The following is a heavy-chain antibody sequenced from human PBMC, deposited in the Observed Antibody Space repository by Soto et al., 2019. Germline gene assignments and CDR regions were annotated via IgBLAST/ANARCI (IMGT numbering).Heavy chain of an antibody. Sequence: QVQLVQSGAEVKKPGSSVKVSCKASGGTFSSYTISWVRQAPGQGLEWMGRIIPILGIAIYAQKFQGRVMITADKSTSTAYMELSSLRSEDTAVYYFARPDPEKEYISSSVTFDYWGQGTLVTVSS. CDR3: ARPDPEKEYISSSVTFDY. CDR1: GGTFSSYT. V-gene: IGHV1-69*02. D-gene: IGHD6-6*01. CDR2: IIPILGIA. J-gene: IGHJ4*02.